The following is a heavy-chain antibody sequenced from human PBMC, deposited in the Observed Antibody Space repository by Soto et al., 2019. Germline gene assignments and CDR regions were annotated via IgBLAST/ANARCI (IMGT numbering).Heavy chain of an antibody. D-gene: IGHD5-18*01. Sequence: ASVKVSCKASGYTFTSYAMHWVRQAPGQRLGWMGWINAGNGNTKYSQKFQGRVTITRDTSASTAYMELSSLRSEDTAVYYCARYSYGTGYYYYGMDVWGQGTTVTVSS. CDR1: GYTFTSYA. V-gene: IGHV1-3*01. CDR2: INAGNGNT. J-gene: IGHJ6*02. CDR3: ARYSYGTGYYYYGMDV.